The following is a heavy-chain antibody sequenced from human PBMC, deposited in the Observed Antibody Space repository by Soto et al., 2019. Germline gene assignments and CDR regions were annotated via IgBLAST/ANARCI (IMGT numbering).Heavy chain of an antibody. Sequence: QVQLQESGPGLVKPSQTLSLTCTVSGGSINSGGYCWSWIRQHPGKGLDWIGCISYGGSTSYNPSLQSRVTISVDTSKNQFSLKLTSVTAAATAVYYCSRGILVWGQGALITVSS. CDR2: ISYGGST. CDR1: GGSINSGGYC. V-gene: IGHV4-31*03. CDR3: SRGILV. D-gene: IGHD5-18*01. J-gene: IGHJ4*02.